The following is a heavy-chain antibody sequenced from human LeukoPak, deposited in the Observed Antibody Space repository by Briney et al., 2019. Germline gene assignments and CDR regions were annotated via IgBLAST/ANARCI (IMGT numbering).Heavy chain of an antibody. V-gene: IGHV3-48*01. J-gene: IGHJ4*02. CDR2: VSGSGSTV. CDR1: GFTFGDHI. CDR3: VRQFAS. Sequence: PGGSLRLSCAASGFTFGDHIMNWVRQLPGKRLEWVAYVSGSGSTVYHADSVKGRFTVSRDNGKSSLYLQMNSLRVEDTALYYCVRQFASWGQGTLVPVSS.